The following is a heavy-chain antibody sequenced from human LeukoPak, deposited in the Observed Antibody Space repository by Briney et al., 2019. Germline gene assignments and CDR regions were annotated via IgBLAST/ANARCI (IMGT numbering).Heavy chain of an antibody. D-gene: IGHD2-2*01. J-gene: IGHJ6*03. CDR1: GGSISSYY. CDR2: IYYSGST. Sequence: PSETLSLTCTVSGGSISSYYWSWIRQPPGKGLEWIGYIYYSGSTNYNPSLKSRVTISVDTSKNQFSLKLSSVTAADTAVYYCARGNIVVVPAASFNYYYYMDVWGKGTTVTISS. CDR3: ARGNIVVVPAASFNYYYYMDV. V-gene: IGHV4-59*01.